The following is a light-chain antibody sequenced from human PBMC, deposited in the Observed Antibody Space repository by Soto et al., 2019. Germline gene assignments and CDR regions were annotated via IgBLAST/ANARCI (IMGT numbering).Light chain of an antibody. J-gene: IGLJ1*01. V-gene: IGLV1-44*01. Sequence: QSVLTQPPSASGTPGQRVTISCSGSSSNIGSNTVNWYQQLPGTAPKLLIYSNNQRPSEVPDRFSGSKSGTSASLAISGLQSEDEADYYCAAWDDSLNGSYVFGTGTKVTVL. CDR3: AAWDDSLNGSYV. CDR2: SNN. CDR1: SSNIGSNT.